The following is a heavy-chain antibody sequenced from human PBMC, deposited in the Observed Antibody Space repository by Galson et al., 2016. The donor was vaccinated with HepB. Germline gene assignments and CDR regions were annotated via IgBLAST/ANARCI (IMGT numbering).Heavy chain of an antibody. CDR1: GYTFTSYG. D-gene: IGHD6-19*01. J-gene: IGHJ4*02. CDR3: ARDCSSDGGLSKDY. CDR2: ISAYNGNI. V-gene: IGHV1-18*01. Sequence: SVKVSCKASGYTFTSYGISWVRQAPGQGLEWMGWISAYNGNIKNAQKFQGRVTMTTDTSTSTAYMELRSLISDDTAVYYCARDCSSDGGLSKDYWGQGTPVTVSS.